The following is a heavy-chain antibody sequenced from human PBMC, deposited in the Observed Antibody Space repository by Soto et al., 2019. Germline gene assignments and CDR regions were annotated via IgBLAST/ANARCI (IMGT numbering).Heavy chain of an antibody. D-gene: IGHD3-10*01. CDR2: ISGSGTNS. Sequence: TGVSLRLSCAASGFTFRSYAVHWVRQAPGKGLDWVSSISGSGTNSYYADSVKGRFTISRDNSKNEVYLEMHGLRGEDTAIYYCAKGRSSAPDYYVDSWGQGTLVTVSS. CDR3: AKGRSSAPDYYVDS. V-gene: IGHV3-23*01. CDR1: GFTFRSYA. J-gene: IGHJ4*02.